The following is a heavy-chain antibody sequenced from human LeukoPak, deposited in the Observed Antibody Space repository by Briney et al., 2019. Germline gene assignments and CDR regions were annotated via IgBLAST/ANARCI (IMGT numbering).Heavy chain of an antibody. Sequence: SVKVSCKASGGTFSSYAISWVRQAPGQGLEWMGGIIPIFGTANYEQKFQGRVTITADESTSTAYMELSSLRSEDTAVYYCASAFTIFGVVNLSYYYMDVWGKGTTVTVSS. V-gene: IGHV1-69*13. CDR2: IIPIFGTA. CDR1: GGTFSSYA. CDR3: ASAFTIFGVVNLSYYYMDV. D-gene: IGHD3-3*01. J-gene: IGHJ6*03.